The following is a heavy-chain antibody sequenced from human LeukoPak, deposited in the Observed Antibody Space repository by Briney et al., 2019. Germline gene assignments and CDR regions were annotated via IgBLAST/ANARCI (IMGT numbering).Heavy chain of an antibody. CDR2: ISSSSTYI. CDR1: GLSFSTYY. Sequence: PGGSLRLSCAASGLSFSTYYVNWVRQAPGKGLEWVSCISSSSTYIFYADSVRGRFAISRDDAKNSLYLQMNSLRADDTAVYYCVRENHGSFDYWGQGSLVTVSS. J-gene: IGHJ4*02. CDR3: VRENHGSFDY. D-gene: IGHD1-14*01. V-gene: IGHV3-21*01.